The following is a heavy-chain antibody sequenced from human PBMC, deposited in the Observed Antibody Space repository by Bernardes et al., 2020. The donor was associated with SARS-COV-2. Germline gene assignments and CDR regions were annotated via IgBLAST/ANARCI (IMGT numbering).Heavy chain of an antibody. V-gene: IGHV4-59*01. J-gene: IGHJ4*02. CDR2: IFYSGST. CDR3: ARGSSHDYFDS. CDR1: GGSISPYY. Sequence: SETPSLTCTVSGGSISPYYWSWIRQPPGKGLEWIGYIFYSGSTNFNPSLKGRVTMSVDSSKNQFSLKLTSVTPADTAVYFCARGSSHDYFDSWGQGTLVTVSS.